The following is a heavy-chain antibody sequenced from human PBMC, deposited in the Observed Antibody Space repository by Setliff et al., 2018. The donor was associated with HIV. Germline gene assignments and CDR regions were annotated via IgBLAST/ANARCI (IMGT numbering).Heavy chain of an antibody. CDR3: AKDRTGTGTTLHV. D-gene: IGHD1-7*01. V-gene: IGHV1-8*01. J-gene: IGHJ6*04. Sequence: ASVKVSCKVSGGTFTRNCISWVRQAPGQGLEWMGWMNPNSGVSGYGQKFQGRVTMTRDTSINTAYLELSRLRSDDTAVYYCAKDRTGTGTTLHVWGKGTTVTVSS. CDR2: MNPNSGVS. CDR1: GGTFTRNC.